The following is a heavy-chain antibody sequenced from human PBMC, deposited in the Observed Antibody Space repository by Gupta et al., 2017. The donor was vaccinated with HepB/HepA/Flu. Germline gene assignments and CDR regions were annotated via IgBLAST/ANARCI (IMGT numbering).Heavy chain of an antibody. D-gene: IGHD3-3*01. V-gene: IGHV1-46*01. Sequence: MGIINPSGGSTSYAQKFQGRVTMTRDTSTSTVYMELSSLRSEDTAVYYCARDSHPYDFWRSSPHGYYMDVWGKGTTVTVSS. CDR3: ARDSHPYDFWRSSPHGYYMDV. J-gene: IGHJ6*03. CDR2: INPSGGST.